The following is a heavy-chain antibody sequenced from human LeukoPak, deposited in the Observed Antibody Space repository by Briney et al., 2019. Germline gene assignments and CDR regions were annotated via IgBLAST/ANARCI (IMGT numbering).Heavy chain of an antibody. Sequence: GGSLRLSCAASGFTFSGYWMTWVRQAPGKGLEWVGNIKQDGTEKYYVDSVKGRFTISRDNAKTSLYVQMNRLRAEDTAIYYYARWEYTSGWYYIDSWGQGTLVTVSS. CDR3: ARWEYTSGWYYIDS. CDR1: GFTFSGYW. CDR2: IKQDGTEK. V-gene: IGHV3-7*01. D-gene: IGHD6-19*01. J-gene: IGHJ4*02.